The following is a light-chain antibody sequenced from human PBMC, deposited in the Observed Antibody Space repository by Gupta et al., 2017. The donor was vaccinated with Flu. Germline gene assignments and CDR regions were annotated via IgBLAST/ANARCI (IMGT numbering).Light chain of an antibody. V-gene: IGLV7-43*01. J-gene: IGLJ3*02. Sequence: TGAVTTGYQANWFQQKPGQSPRPLIYDTTNKHSWTPARFSGSLLGDKAALTLSGVQPEDEAEYYCLLYFGGTRKWVFGGGTRVTVL. CDR3: LLYFGGTRKWV. CDR1: TGAVTTGYQ. CDR2: DTT.